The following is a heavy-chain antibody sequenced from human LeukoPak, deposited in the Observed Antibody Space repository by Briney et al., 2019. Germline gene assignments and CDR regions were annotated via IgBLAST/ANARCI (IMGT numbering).Heavy chain of an antibody. Sequence: ASVKVSCKASGYTFTHYAMHWVRQAPGQRLEWMGWINVGNGNTKYSQKFQGRVTITRDTSASTAYMELNSLRSEDTAVYYCARGVARFKPNDYWGQGTLVTVSS. J-gene: IGHJ4*02. D-gene: IGHD5-12*01. CDR1: GYTFTHYA. CDR2: INVGNGNT. V-gene: IGHV1-3*01. CDR3: ARGVARFKPNDY.